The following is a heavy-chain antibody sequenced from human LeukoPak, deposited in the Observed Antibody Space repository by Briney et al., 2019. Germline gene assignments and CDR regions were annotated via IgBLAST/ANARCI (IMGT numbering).Heavy chain of an antibody. CDR3: ARDRYYDSSGYYRYYFDY. CDR2: ISHSGST. Sequence: PSETLSLTCAVYGGSFSGYYWSWIRQPPGKGLEWIGEISHSGSTNYNPSLKSRVTISVDTSKNQFSLKLSSVTAADTAVYYCARDRYYDSSGYYRYYFDYWGQGTLVTVSS. D-gene: IGHD3-22*01. CDR1: GGSFSGYY. J-gene: IGHJ4*02. V-gene: IGHV4-34*01.